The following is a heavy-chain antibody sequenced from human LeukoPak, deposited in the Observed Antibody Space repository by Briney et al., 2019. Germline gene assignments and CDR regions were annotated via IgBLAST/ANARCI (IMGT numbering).Heavy chain of an antibody. J-gene: IGHJ4*02. CDR3: ARLAGEEWSPRDYFDY. D-gene: IGHD3-3*01. CDR1: GGSISSYY. Sequence: SETLSLTCTVSGGSISSYYWSWIRQPPGKGLEWIGYVYYSGGTNYNPSLKSRVTISVDTSKNQFSLKLSSVTAADTAVYYCARLAGEEWSPRDYFDYWGQGTLVTVSS. V-gene: IGHV4-59*08. CDR2: VYYSGGT.